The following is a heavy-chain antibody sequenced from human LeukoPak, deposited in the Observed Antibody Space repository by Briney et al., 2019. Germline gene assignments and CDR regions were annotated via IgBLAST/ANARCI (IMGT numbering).Heavy chain of an antibody. D-gene: IGHD3-22*01. Sequence: PSETLSLTCAVSGGSISTYYWSWVRQPPGKGLEFIGYIYYTGSTDYNPSLKGRVTISLDSSKNQFSLRLTSVNAADTAVYYCARSYDSHGYFYYGMDVWGQGTTVTVSS. V-gene: IGHV4-59*01. J-gene: IGHJ6*02. CDR1: GGSISTYY. CDR2: IYYTGST. CDR3: ARSYDSHGYFYYGMDV.